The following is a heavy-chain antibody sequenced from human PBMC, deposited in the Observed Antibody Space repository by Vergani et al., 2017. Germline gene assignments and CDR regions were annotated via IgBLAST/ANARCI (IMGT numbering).Heavy chain of an antibody. D-gene: IGHD1-26*01. CDR3: ATLGDGATTGLGGFDYYMDV. CDR2: IYYSGST. J-gene: IGHJ6*03. Sequence: QLQLQESGPGLVKPSETLSLTCTVSGGSISSSSYYWGWIRQPPGKGLEWIGSIYYSGSTYYNPSLKSRVTISVDTSKNQFSRKLSPVTAADTAVYYCATLGDGATTGLGGFDYYMDVWGKGTTVTVSS. V-gene: IGHV4-39*01. CDR1: GGSISSSSYY.